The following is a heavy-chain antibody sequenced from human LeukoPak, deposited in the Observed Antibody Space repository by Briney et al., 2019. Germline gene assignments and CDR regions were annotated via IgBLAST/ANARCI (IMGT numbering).Heavy chain of an antibody. J-gene: IGHJ4*02. CDR1: GGHIDSVY. CDR3: ASGAGWLIDY. V-gene: IGHV4-4*08. D-gene: IGHD6-19*01. Sequence: SGTLSLTCSVSGGHIDSVYWNWIRQPPGKGLEWIGYIDNSGSTKYNPSLQSRITMSRDTSKKQLSLKLPSVTAADTAMYYCASGAGWLIDYWGQGTLVSVSS. CDR2: IDNSGST.